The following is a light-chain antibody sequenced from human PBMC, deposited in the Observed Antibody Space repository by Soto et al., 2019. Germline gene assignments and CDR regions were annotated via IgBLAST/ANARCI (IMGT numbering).Light chain of an antibody. CDR1: QSISSW. CDR3: QQYNSYSLT. V-gene: IGKV1-5*01. Sequence: DIQMTQSPSTLSASVGDGVTITCRASQSISSWLAWYQRKPGKAPKLLIYDASSLESGVPSRFSGSGSGTEFTLTISSLQPDDFATYYCQQYNSYSLTFGGGTKVDIK. J-gene: IGKJ4*01. CDR2: DAS.